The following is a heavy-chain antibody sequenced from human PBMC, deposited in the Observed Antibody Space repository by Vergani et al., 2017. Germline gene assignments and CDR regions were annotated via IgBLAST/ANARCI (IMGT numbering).Heavy chain of an antibody. J-gene: IGHJ5*02. CDR1: GASVSSSVSSSGYS. Sequence: QVRLQESGPGLVKPSETLSLTCTVSGASVSSSVSSSGYSWGCPRQPPGKGLEWIASLYYRGNSYYSASLRSRLTISVDTSKSQFSLKLSSVTAADTAVYYCAGHWAVVAANNWFGPWGQGTLVTVSS. D-gene: IGHD2-15*01. V-gene: IGHV4-39*01. CDR3: AGHWAVVAANNWFGP. CDR2: LYYRGNS.